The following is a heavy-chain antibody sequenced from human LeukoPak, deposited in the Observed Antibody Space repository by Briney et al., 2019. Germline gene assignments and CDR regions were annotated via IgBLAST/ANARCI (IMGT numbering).Heavy chain of an antibody. CDR1: GFMFSSYA. CDR3: AKERIARENWFDP. D-gene: IGHD6-6*01. CDR2: ISDTGDTI. J-gene: IGHJ5*02. Sequence: GGSLRLSCAASGFMFSSYAMNWVRQAPGKGLEWVSGISDTGDTIHYADSVKGRFTISRDNPKNTVYLQMNSLRAEDTAVYYCAKERIARENWFDPWGQGTLVTVSS. V-gene: IGHV3-23*01.